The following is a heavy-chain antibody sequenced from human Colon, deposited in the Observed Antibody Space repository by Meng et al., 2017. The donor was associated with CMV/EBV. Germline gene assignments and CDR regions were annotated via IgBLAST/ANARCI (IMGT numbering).Heavy chain of an antibody. Sequence: GGSLRLSCTASGFTVSSYYMSWVRQAPGKGLEWVSRINSDGSSTTYADSVKGRFTISRDNAKNTVYLRMNSLKTEDTAVYYCTTSYGDLYYYYGMDVWGQGTTVTVSS. CDR2: INSDGSST. CDR1: GFTVSSYY. D-gene: IGHD4-17*01. J-gene: IGHJ6*02. CDR3: TTSYGDLYYYYGMDV. V-gene: IGHV3-74*01.